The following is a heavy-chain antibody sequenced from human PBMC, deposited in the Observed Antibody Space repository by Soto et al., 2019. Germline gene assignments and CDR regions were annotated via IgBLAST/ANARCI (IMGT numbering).Heavy chain of an antibody. V-gene: IGHV3-15*01. D-gene: IGHD3-22*01. Sequence: PGGSLRLSCAVSGFTFSNAWITWVRQAPGKGREWVGRIKSKTDGGTTDYAAPVKGRFTISGDDSKNTLYLQMNSLKTEDTAVYYCTTQYYYDSSGSLLNWGQGTLVTVSS. CDR2: IKSKTDGGTT. CDR3: TTQYYYDSSGSLLN. J-gene: IGHJ4*02. CDR1: GFTFSNAW.